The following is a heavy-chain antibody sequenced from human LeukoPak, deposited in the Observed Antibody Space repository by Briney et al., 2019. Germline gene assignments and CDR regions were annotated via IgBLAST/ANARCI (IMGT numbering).Heavy chain of an antibody. V-gene: IGHV4-34*01. D-gene: IGHD6-13*01. Sequence: SETLSLTCAVYGGSFSGYYWSWLRQPPGKGLEWIGEINHSGSTNYNPSLRSRVTISVDTSKNQFSLKLSSVTAADTAVYYCATRKGRIAAAGYYYYYYMDVWGKGTTVTVSS. CDR3: ATRKGRIAAAGYYYYYYMDV. CDR2: INHSGST. J-gene: IGHJ6*03. CDR1: GGSFSGYY.